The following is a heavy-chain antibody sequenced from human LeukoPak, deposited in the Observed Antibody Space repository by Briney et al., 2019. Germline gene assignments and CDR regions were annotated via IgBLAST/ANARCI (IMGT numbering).Heavy chain of an antibody. CDR1: GFTFSRYA. CDR3: AKDHDSTGLFQDRDY. D-gene: IGHD6-19*01. V-gene: IGHV3-23*01. J-gene: IGHJ4*02. Sequence: PGGSLTLSCAASGFTFSRYAMNWVRQAPGKGLEWVSTISISANTHYADSVKGRFTISRDNSKSTLYLQMNSLRAEDMAIYYCAKDHDSTGLFQDRDYWGQGTQVTISS. CDR2: ISISANT.